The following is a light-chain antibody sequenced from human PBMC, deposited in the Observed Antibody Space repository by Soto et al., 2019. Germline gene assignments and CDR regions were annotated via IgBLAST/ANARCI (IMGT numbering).Light chain of an antibody. V-gene: IGKV1-39*01. CDR3: QQIYSTPKIT. CDR1: QSISIY. CDR2: ATS. Sequence: DIQMTQSPSSLSASVGDRVTITCRASQSISIYLNWYQQKPGKAPKLLIYATSSLQSGVPSRFSGTGSGTDFTLTISSLQPEDFATYYCQQIYSTPKITFGGGTKVEIK. J-gene: IGKJ4*01.